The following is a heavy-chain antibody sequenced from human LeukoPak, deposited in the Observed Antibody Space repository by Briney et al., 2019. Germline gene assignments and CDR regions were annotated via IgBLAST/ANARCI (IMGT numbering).Heavy chain of an antibody. J-gene: IGHJ4*02. V-gene: IGHV1-2*02. Sequence: ASVKVSCKASGYTFTSYGISWVRQAPGQGLEWMGWINPNSGGTNYAQKFQGRVTMTRDTSISTAYMELSRLRSDDTAVYYCARVPSSSSWYLLPDPHSDYWGQGTLVTVSS. CDR3: ARVPSSSSWYLLPDPHSDY. CDR1: GYTFTSYG. D-gene: IGHD6-13*01. CDR2: INPNSGGT.